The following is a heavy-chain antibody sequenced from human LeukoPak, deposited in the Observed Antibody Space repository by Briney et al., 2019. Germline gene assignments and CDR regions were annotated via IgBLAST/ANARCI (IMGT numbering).Heavy chain of an antibody. Sequence: SETLSLTCTVSGGSISGYYWSWIRQPPGKGLEWIGYIYYSGTTSYNPSLKSRVTISVDTSKNQFSLKLSSVTAADTAVYYCARHDYGDYVLWGQGTLVTVSS. CDR3: ARHDYGDYVL. CDR2: IYYSGTT. D-gene: IGHD4-17*01. J-gene: IGHJ4*02. CDR1: GGSISGYY. V-gene: IGHV4-59*08.